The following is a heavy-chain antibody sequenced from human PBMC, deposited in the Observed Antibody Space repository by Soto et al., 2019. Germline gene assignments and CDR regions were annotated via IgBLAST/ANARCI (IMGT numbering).Heavy chain of an antibody. Sequence: GGSLRLSWAASRFTFSNAWMSWGRQAPGNGLEWVGRIKSTTAGGTTDYAAPVKGRFTISRDDATNTLDLQMNSLKTEDTAVHYCTSDVKWLRRRAYYYYGMDVWGQGTTVTVSS. V-gene: IGHV3-15*01. CDR3: TSDVKWLRRRAYYYYGMDV. CDR1: RFTFSNAW. D-gene: IGHD5-12*01. J-gene: IGHJ6*02. CDR2: IKSTTAGGTT.